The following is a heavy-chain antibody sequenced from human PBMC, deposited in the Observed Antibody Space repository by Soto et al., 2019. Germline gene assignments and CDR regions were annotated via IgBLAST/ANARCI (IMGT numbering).Heavy chain of an antibody. V-gene: IGHV1-69*13. D-gene: IGHD6-19*01. CDR3: ARVHYSSGWYSPGGHYYYYGMDV. J-gene: IGHJ6*02. CDR1: GGTFSSYA. Sequence: GASVKVSCKASGGTFSSYAISWVRQAPGQGLEGMGGIIPIFGTANYAQKFQGRVTITADESTSTAYMELSSLRSEDTAVYYCARVHYSSGWYSPGGHYYYYGMDVWGQGTPVTVSS. CDR2: IIPIFGTA.